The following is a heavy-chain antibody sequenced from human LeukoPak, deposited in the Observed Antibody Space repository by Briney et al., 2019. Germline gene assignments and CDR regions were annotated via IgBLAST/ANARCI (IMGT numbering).Heavy chain of an antibody. CDR1: GYSFTDYF. J-gene: IGHJ5*02. Sequence: ASVKVSCKTSGYSFTDYFIHWVRQAPGQGLEWMGWINTKSGRTSSARKFQGRVTMTRDPSITTVYMDMAWLTSDDTAIYFCARADFIDAGPYLIGPWGQGTLVTVSS. V-gene: IGHV1-2*02. CDR3: ARADFIDAGPYLIGP. D-gene: IGHD3-3*01. CDR2: INTKSGRT.